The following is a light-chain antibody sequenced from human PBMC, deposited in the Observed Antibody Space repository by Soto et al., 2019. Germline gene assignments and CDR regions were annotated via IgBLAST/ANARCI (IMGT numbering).Light chain of an antibody. Sequence: SVLTQPRSVSGSPGQSVTISCTGTSSDVGNYNYVSWYQQHPGKAPKLIIYDVSKRPSGVHDRFSGSKSGNTASLTISGLRADDEADYYCCSYAGSFTYVFGTGTKVTAL. CDR2: DVS. J-gene: IGLJ1*01. V-gene: IGLV2-11*01. CDR3: CSYAGSFTYV. CDR1: SSDVGNYNY.